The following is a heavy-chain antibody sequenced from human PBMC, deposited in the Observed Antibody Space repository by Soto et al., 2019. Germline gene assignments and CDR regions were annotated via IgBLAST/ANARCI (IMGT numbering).Heavy chain of an antibody. CDR1: GYSFTSYW. CDR3: ARTLPPIMKAVAGHGPPDY. D-gene: IGHD6-19*01. CDR2: IYPGDSNT. Sequence: PGESLKISCKGSGYSFTSYWIGWVRQMPGKGLEWMGIIYPGDSNTRYSPSFQGQVTISADKSISTAYLQWSSLKASDTAMYYCARTLPPIMKAVAGHGPPDYWGQGTLVTVSS. J-gene: IGHJ4*02. V-gene: IGHV5-51*01.